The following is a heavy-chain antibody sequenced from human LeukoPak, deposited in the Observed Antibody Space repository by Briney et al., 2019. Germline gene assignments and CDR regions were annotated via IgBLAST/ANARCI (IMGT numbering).Heavy chain of an antibody. Sequence: GGSLRLSCAASGFTFSNYGIHWVRQAPGKGLEWVSVIYSGGSTYHADSVEGRFTISRDNSKNTVHLQMSSLRVEDTAVYYCARVWELSFDYWGQGTLVTVSS. V-gene: IGHV3-53*01. J-gene: IGHJ4*02. CDR2: IYSGGST. CDR3: ARVWELSFDY. D-gene: IGHD1-26*01. CDR1: GFTFSNYG.